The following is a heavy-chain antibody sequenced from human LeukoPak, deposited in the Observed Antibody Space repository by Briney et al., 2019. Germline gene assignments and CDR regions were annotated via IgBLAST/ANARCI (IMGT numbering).Heavy chain of an antibody. CDR1: GFTVSSNY. J-gene: IGHJ4*02. CDR3: AREWEYYDILTGTTASFDY. Sequence: GGSLRLSCAASGFTVSSNYMSWVRQAPGKGLEWVSVIYSGGSTYYADSVKGRFTISRDNSKNTLYLQMNSLRAEDTAVYYCAREWEYYDILTGTTASFDYWGQGTLVTVSS. D-gene: IGHD3-9*01. V-gene: IGHV3-66*01. CDR2: IYSGGST.